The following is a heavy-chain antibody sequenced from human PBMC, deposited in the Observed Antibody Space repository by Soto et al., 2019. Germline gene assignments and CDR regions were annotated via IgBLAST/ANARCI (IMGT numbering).Heavy chain of an antibody. V-gene: IGHV3-30-3*01. D-gene: IGHD4-17*01. J-gene: IGHJ4*02. CDR2: ISYDGSNK. Sequence: HPGGSLRLSCAASGFTFSSYAMHWVRQAPGKGLEWVAVISYDGSNKYYADSVKGRFTISRDNSKNTLYLQMNSLRAEDTAVYYCARDVPDYGDRGIIDYWGQGTLVTVSS. CDR3: ARDVPDYGDRGIIDY. CDR1: GFTFSSYA.